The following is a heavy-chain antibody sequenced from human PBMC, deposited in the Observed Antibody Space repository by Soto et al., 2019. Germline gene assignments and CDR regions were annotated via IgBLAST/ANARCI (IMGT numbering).Heavy chain of an antibody. CDR3: AHSVRSSWYFLGWFDP. CDR2: IYWNDDK. D-gene: IGHD6-13*01. CDR1: GFSLSTSGVG. Sequence: QITLKESVPTLVKPTQTLTLTCTFSGFSLSTSGVGVGGIRQPPGKALEGLALIYWNDDKRYSPSLKSRLTITTDTSKNQVVLTMTIMDPVDTATYYCAHSVRSSWYFLGWFDPWGQGTLVTVSS. V-gene: IGHV2-5*01. J-gene: IGHJ5*02.